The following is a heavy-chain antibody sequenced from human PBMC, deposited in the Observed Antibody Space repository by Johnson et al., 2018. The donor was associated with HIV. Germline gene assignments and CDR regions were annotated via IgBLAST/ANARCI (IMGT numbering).Heavy chain of an antibody. D-gene: IGHD5-24*01. J-gene: IGHJ3*02. Sequence: QVQLVESGGSLVKPGGSMRLSCAASGFTFTDYYMTWIRQAPGKGLEWVSHIRTSGGGIYYADSVKGRFTISRDNSKHTLYLQLNRLSAEDTAVYSCARDRAVPDDGYNDYAFDIWGQGTMVTVSS. CDR2: IRTSGGGI. CDR1: GFTFTDYY. CDR3: ARDRAVPDDGYNDYAFDI. V-gene: IGHV3-11*01.